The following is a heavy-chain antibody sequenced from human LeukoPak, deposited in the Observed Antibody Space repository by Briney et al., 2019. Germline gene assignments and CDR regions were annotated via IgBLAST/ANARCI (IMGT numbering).Heavy chain of an antibody. CDR2: ISGGGST. CDR3: AKASYYDFWSGYFRDAFDI. D-gene: IGHD3-3*01. CDR1: GFTFSNYA. J-gene: IGHJ3*02. Sequence: GGSLRLSCVASGFTFSNYAMSWVRQAPGQGLEWISPISGGGSTYYADSVKGRFTISRDNSKNTLYLQMNSLRAEDTAVYYCAKASYYDFWSGYFRDAFDIWGQGTMVTVSS. V-gene: IGHV3-23*01.